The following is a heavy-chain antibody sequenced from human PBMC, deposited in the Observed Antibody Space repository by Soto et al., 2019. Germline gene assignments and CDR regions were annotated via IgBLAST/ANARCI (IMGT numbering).Heavy chain of an antibody. CDR2: IRSKANSYAT. Sequence: HPGGSLRLSCTASGVTFSSYAMHWVLQAPGKGLEWVGRIRSKANSYATAYAASVKGRFTISRDDSKNTAYLQMNSLKTEDTAVYYCTRQGDRPLWDYWGQGTLVTVSS. V-gene: IGHV3-73*01. D-gene: IGHD2-21*01. J-gene: IGHJ4*02. CDR3: TRQGDRPLWDY. CDR1: GVTFSSYA.